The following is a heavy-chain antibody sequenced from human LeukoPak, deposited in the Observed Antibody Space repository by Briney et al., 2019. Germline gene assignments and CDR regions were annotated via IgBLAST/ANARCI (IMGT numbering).Heavy chain of an antibody. CDR3: ARGGGDGYNLPFDY. J-gene: IGHJ4*02. Sequence: ASVKVSCKASGGTFISYAISWVRQAPGQGLEWMGGIIPIFGTANYAQKFQGRVTITADESTSTAYMELSSLRSEDTAVYYCARGGGDGYNLPFDYWGQGTLVTVSS. D-gene: IGHD5-24*01. CDR2: IIPIFGTA. V-gene: IGHV1-69*13. CDR1: GGTFISYA.